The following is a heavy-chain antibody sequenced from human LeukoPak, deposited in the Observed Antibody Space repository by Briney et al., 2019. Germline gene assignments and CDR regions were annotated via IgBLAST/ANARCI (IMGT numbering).Heavy chain of an antibody. J-gene: IGHJ4*02. CDR3: ARWAALHYFDY. D-gene: IGHD6-25*01. CDR1: GDTVSSNSVA. CDR2: TYYRSKRYN. V-gene: IGHV6-1*01. Sequence: SQTLSLTCAISGDTVSSNSVAWDWISQPPSKGLEWLGRTYYRSKRYNDYAVSVESRITINPATSKNQFSLHLNSLTPEDSAVYYCARWAALHYFDYWGQGTLVTVSS.